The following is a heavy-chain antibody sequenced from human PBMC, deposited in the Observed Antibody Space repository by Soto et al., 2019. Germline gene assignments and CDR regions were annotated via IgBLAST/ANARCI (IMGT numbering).Heavy chain of an antibody. CDR2: ISGSGGST. D-gene: IGHD2-2*01. CDR1: GFTFSSYA. CDR3: AKDLDIVVVPAAPGGYDY. V-gene: IGHV3-23*01. J-gene: IGHJ4*02. Sequence: GGSLRLSCAASGFTFSSYAMSWVRQAPGKGLEWVSAISGSGGSTYYADSVKGRFTISRDNSKNALYLQMNSLRAEDTAVYYCAKDLDIVVVPAAPGGYDYWGQGTLVTVSS.